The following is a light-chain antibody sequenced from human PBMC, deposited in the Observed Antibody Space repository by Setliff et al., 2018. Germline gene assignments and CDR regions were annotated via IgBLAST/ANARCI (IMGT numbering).Light chain of an antibody. J-gene: IGLJ1*01. CDR1: SSDVGSYNL. CDR2: EVS. Sequence: QSALTQPASVSGSPGQSITISCTGTSSDVGSYNLVSWYQLHPGKAPKLMIYEVSKRPSGVSNRFSGSKSGNTASLTISGLQAEDEADYYCCSYAGSPYVFGTGTKVTVL. CDR3: CSYAGSPYV. V-gene: IGLV2-23*02.